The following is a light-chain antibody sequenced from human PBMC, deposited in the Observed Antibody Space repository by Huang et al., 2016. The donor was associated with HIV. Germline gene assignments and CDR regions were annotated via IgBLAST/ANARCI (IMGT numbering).Light chain of an antibody. V-gene: IGKV3-11*01. J-gene: IGKJ2*01. CDR2: DAS. Sequence: EIVLPPSPATLSLSPGERATFSCRASQSVSSYLAWYNQKPDQAPMLLIYDASNRAAGIPARCSGSGSGTDFTITISSLEPEDFAVYYGQQRSNWPGYTFGQGTKLEIK. CDR3: QQRSNWPGYT. CDR1: QSVSSY.